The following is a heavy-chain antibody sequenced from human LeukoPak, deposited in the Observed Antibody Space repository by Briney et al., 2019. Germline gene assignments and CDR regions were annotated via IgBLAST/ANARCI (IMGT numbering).Heavy chain of an antibody. CDR2: IYSSGKT. J-gene: IGHJ3*02. V-gene: IGHV4-4*07. D-gene: IGHD4-17*01. Sequence: SETLSLTCTVSGGSINNYYWTWIRQPAGKGLEWIGRIYSSGKTNYNPSLKSRVTISVDTSKNQFSLKLSSVTAADTAVYYCARRKDYGDYEAFDIWGQGTMVTVSS. CDR3: ARRKDYGDYEAFDI. CDR1: GGSINNYY.